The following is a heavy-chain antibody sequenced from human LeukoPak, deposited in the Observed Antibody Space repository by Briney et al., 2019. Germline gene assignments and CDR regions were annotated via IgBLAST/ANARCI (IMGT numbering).Heavy chain of an antibody. J-gene: IGHJ4*02. V-gene: IGHV1-46*01. CDR3: ARYARGGRWSLDS. CDR1: GYTFTSYN. Sequence: ASVKVSCKASGYTFTSYNIHWVRQAPGQGLEWMGVINPSGGGTSYAQKFQGRVTMTTDTSTSTVYMGLRSLRSEDTAVYFCARYARGGRWSLDSWGQGTLVTVSS. CDR2: INPSGGGT. D-gene: IGHD4-23*01.